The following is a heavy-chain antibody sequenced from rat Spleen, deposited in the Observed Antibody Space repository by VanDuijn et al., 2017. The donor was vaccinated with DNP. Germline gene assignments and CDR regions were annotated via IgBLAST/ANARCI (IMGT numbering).Heavy chain of an antibody. Sequence: EVQLVESGGGLVQPERSLKISCVASEFTFSRSDVAWVRQAPTRGLEWVASISPSGANIYYRDSVKGRFTISRDNAKNTLYLQMNSLRSEDTATYYWARGSGTYYWYFDFWGPGTMVTVSS. D-gene: IGHD5-1*01. CDR1: EFTFSRSD. J-gene: IGHJ1*01. V-gene: IGHV5S13*01. CDR2: ISPSGANI. CDR3: ARGSGTYYWYFDF.